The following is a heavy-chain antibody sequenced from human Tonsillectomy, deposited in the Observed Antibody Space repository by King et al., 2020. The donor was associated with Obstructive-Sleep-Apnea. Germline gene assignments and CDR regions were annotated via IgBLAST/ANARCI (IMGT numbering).Heavy chain of an antibody. CDR1: GFTFSSYG. Sequence: VQLVESGGGVVQPGRSLRLSCAASGFTFSSYGIHWVRQAPGKGLEWVAVISYDGSKKYYADSVKGRFTISRDNSKNTLYLQMNSLRAEDTAVYYCAKEYSNWYYYYGMDVWGQGTTVTVSS. V-gene: IGHV3-30*18. CDR2: ISYDGSKK. D-gene: IGHD1-1*01. CDR3: AKEYSNWYYYYGMDV. J-gene: IGHJ6*02.